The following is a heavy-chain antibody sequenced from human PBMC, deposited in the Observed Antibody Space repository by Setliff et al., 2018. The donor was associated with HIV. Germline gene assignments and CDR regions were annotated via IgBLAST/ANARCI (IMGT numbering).Heavy chain of an antibody. CDR3: ARMVSDYIGHSDY. CDR1: GGSFSGYY. V-gene: IGHV4-34*01. D-gene: IGHD3-16*01. Sequence: PSETLSLTCAVYGGSFSGYYWSWIRQPPGKGLEWIGEINHSGSTSYNPSLRSRVTISVDTSKNQFSLKLSSVTAADTAVYYCARMVSDYIGHSDYWGQGTLVTVSS. J-gene: IGHJ4*02. CDR2: INHSGST.